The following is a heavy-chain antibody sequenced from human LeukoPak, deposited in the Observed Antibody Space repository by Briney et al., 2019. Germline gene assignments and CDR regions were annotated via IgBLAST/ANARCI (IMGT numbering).Heavy chain of an antibody. D-gene: IGHD3-9*01. J-gene: IGHJ4*02. CDR3: ARTGYRKGFDY. CDR2: IFDRGTT. V-gene: IGHV4-59*01. Sequence: SETLSLTCNVSGTSIKTYYWSWIRQPPGKGLEWIGYIFDRGTTNYNPSLESRVTISAETSKNQVSLKVKSVTAADTAVYYCARTGYRKGFDYWGQGTLVTVSS. CDR1: GTSIKTYY.